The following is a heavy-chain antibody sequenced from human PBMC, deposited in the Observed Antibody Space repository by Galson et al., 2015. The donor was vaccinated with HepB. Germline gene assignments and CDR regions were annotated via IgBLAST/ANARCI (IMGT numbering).Heavy chain of an antibody. CDR1: GYTFTGYY. CDR3: ARYRIDDYGRPPPFDY. CDR2: INPNSGGT. V-gene: IGHV1-2*02. D-gene: IGHD4-17*01. J-gene: IGHJ4*02. Sequence: SVKVSCKASGYTFTGYYMLWVRQAPGQGLEWMGWINPNSGGTNYAQKFQGRVTMTRDTSISTAYMELSRLRSDDTAVYYCARYRIDDYGRPPPFDYWGQGTLVTVSS.